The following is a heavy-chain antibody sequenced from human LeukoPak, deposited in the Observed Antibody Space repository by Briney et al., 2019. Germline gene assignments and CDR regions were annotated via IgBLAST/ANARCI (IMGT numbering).Heavy chain of an antibody. J-gene: IGHJ4*02. CDR1: GFTFSSYG. CDR3: AKDWPPYGGNSHLDY. D-gene: IGHD4-23*01. Sequence: PGGSLRLSCAASGFTFSSYGMHWVRQAPGKGLEWVAFIRYDGSNKYYADSVKGRFTISRDNSKNTLYLQMNSLRAEDTAVYYCAKDWPPYGGNSHLDYWGQGTLVTVSS. V-gene: IGHV3-30*02. CDR2: IRYDGSNK.